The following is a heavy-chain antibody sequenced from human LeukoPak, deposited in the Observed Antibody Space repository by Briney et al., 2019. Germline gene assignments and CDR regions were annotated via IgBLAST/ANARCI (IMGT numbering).Heavy chain of an antibody. Sequence: ASVKVSCKASGYTFTGYYMHWVRQAPGQGLEWMGWINPNSGGTNYAQKFQGRVTMTRDTSISTGYVEMSRLRSDDTAVYYCARDGVKSGSYYSEDAFDIWGQGTMVTASS. CDR1: GYTFTGYY. J-gene: IGHJ3*02. CDR3: ARDGVKSGSYYSEDAFDI. CDR2: INPNSGGT. V-gene: IGHV1-2*02. D-gene: IGHD1-26*01.